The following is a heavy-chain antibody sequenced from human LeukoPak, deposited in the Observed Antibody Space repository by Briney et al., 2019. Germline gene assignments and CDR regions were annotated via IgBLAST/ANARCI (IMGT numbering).Heavy chain of an antibody. CDR2: ISASGGFT. Sequence: GGSLRLSCAASGFTFSSHAMSWVRQAPGKGLEWVSGISASGGFTDYADSVKGRFTISRDNAKNSLYLQMNSLRAEDTAVYYCARDYCGGDCYSIAGGAFDIWGQGTMVTVSS. CDR3: ARDYCGGDCYSIAGGAFDI. V-gene: IGHV3-23*01. CDR1: GFTFSSHA. J-gene: IGHJ3*02. D-gene: IGHD2-21*02.